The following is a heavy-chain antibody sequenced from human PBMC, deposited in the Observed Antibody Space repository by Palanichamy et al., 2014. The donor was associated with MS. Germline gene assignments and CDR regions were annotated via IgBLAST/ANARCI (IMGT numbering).Heavy chain of an antibody. V-gene: IGHV3-7*03. Sequence: EVQLVGGLGEAWSRPGGSLRLSCAASGFTFSSYWMSWVRQAPGKGLEWVANIKQDGSEKYYVDSVKGRFTISRDNAKNSLYLQMNSLRAEDTAVYYCARDALLGSTTVTTKYYYYYYGMDVWGQGTTVTVSS. J-gene: IGHJ6*02. D-gene: IGHD4-17*01. CDR1: GFTFSSYW. CDR2: IKQDGSEK. CDR3: ARDALLGSTTVTTKYYYYYYGMDV.